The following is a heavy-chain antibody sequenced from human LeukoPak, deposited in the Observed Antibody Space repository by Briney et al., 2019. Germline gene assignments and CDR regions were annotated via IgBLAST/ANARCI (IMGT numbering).Heavy chain of an antibody. CDR3: ARVKILDGSGRRNWFDP. D-gene: IGHD3-10*01. V-gene: IGHV4-59*01. Sequence: PSETLSLTCTVSGGSISSYYWSWIRQPPGKGLEWIGYIYYSGSTNYNPSLKSRVTISVDTSKNQFSLKLSSVTAADTAVHYCARVKILDGSGRRNWFDPWGQGTLVTVSS. CDR1: GGSISSYY. CDR2: IYYSGST. J-gene: IGHJ5*02.